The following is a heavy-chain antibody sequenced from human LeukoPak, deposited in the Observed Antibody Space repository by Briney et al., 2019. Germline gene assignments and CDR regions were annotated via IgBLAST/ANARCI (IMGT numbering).Heavy chain of an antibody. CDR1: GGTFSSYA. CDR3: ARGPSGYHNT. Sequence: SVKVSCKASGGTFSSYAISWVRQAPGQGLEWMGGIIPILGTADYAQKFQGRVTITADKSTSTAYMELSSLRSEDTAVYYCARGPSGYHNTGGQGTLVTVSS. CDR2: IIPILGTA. J-gene: IGHJ4*02. V-gene: IGHV1-69*10. D-gene: IGHD5-12*01.